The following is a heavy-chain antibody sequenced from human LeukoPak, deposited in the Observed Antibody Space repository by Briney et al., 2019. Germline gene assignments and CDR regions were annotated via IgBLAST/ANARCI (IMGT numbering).Heavy chain of an antibody. Sequence: SETLSLTCTVSGGSISSGVYYWSWIRQHTGKGLEWIGYIYYSGSTYYNPSLKSRVTISLDTSKNQFSLKLSSVTAADTAVYYCARVRSSTSCYCPLFDYWGQGTLVTVSS. D-gene: IGHD2-2*01. CDR1: GGSISSGVYY. V-gene: IGHV4-31*03. CDR3: ARVRSSTSCYCPLFDY. J-gene: IGHJ4*02. CDR2: IYYSGST.